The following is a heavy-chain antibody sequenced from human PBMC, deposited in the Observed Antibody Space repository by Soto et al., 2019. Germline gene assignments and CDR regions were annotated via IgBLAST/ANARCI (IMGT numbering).Heavy chain of an antibody. J-gene: IGHJ5*02. Sequence: PGGSLRLSCAAAGFTFGDYYMSWIRQAPGKGLEWVSYISSSGSTIYYADSVKGRFTISRDNAKNSLYLQMNSLRAEDTAVYYCARVGDNVVVPAAIPVPWFDPWGQGTLVTSPQ. D-gene: IGHD2-2*01. CDR3: ARVGDNVVVPAAIPVPWFDP. CDR1: GFTFGDYY. CDR2: ISSSGSTI. V-gene: IGHV3-11*01.